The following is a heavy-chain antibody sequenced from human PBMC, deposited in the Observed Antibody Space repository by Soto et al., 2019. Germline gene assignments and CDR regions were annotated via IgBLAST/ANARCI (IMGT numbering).Heavy chain of an antibody. V-gene: IGHV1-69*06. CDR3: ARSPVLRYFDWLLFDY. Sequence: QVQLVQSGAEVKKPGSSVKVSCKASGGTFSSYAISWVRQAPGQGLEWMGGIISIFGTANYAQKFQGRVTITADKSTSTAYMELSSLRSEDTAVYYCARSPVLRYFDWLLFDYWGQGTLVTVSS. CDR1: GGTFSSYA. CDR2: IISIFGTA. J-gene: IGHJ4*02. D-gene: IGHD3-9*01.